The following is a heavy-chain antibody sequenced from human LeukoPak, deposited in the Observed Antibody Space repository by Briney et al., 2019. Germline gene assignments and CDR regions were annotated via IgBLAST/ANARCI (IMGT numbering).Heavy chain of an antibody. D-gene: IGHD5-12*01. Sequence: SETLSLTCTVSGGSISSYYWSWIRQPAGKGLEWIGRIYTSGSTNYNPSLKSRVTMSVDTSKNQFSLKLSSVTAADTAVYYCARDRSGYDPQSNYYYYMDVWGKGTTVTVSS. J-gene: IGHJ6*03. CDR3: ARDRSGYDPQSNYYYYMDV. V-gene: IGHV4-4*07. CDR1: GGSISSYY. CDR2: IYTSGST.